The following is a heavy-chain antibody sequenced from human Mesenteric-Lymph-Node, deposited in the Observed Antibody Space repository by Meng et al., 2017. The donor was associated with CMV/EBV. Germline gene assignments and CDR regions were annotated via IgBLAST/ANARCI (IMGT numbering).Heavy chain of an antibody. J-gene: IGHJ4*02. V-gene: IGHV4-39*07. D-gene: IGHD6-13*01. CDR1: GGSISSSSYY. Sequence: SETLSLTCTVSGGSISSSSYYWGWIRQPPGKGLEWIGSIYYSGSTYYNPSLKSRVTISVDTSKNQFSLKLSSVTAADTAVYYCAKDWGRSSSWYWDYWGQGTLVTVSS. CDR2: IYYSGST. CDR3: AKDWGRSSSWYWDY.